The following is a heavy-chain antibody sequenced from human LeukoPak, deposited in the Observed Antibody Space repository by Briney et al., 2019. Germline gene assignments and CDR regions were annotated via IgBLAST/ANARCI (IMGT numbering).Heavy chain of an antibody. CDR2: ISSSGSTI. Sequence: GGSLRLSCATSGFIFSNYAVNWVRQAPGKGLEWVSYISSSGSTIYYADSVKGRFTISRDNAKNSLYLQMNSLRAEDTAVYYCARGYSYGTHFDYWGQGTLVTVSS. CDR1: GFIFSNYA. J-gene: IGHJ4*02. CDR3: ARGYSYGTHFDY. V-gene: IGHV3-48*03. D-gene: IGHD5-18*01.